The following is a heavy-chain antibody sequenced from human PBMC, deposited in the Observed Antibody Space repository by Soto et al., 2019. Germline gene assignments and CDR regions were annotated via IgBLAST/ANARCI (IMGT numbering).Heavy chain of an antibody. CDR2: INHSGST. CDR3: ARGPNYLGY. Sequence: QVQLQQWGAGLLKPSETLSLTCAVYGGSFSGYYWNWIRQPPGKGLEWIGEINHSGSTNYNSSLKSRVTITVDTSKNQISRKLSSVTAADTAVYYCARGPNYLGYWGQGTLVTVSS. V-gene: IGHV4-34*01. J-gene: IGHJ4*02. CDR1: GGSFSGYY. D-gene: IGHD1-1*01.